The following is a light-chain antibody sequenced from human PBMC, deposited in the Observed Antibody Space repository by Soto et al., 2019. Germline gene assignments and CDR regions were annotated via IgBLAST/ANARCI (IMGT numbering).Light chain of an antibody. Sequence: QSVLTQSSSASASLGSSVKLTCTLSSGHSSYIIAWHQQQPGKAPRYLMKLEGSGSYHKGSGVPDRFSGSSSGADRYLTISNLQSEDEADYYCETWDSNVGVLGGGTKVTVL. CDR2: LEGSGSY. V-gene: IGLV4-60*03. CDR3: ETWDSNVGV. J-gene: IGLJ3*02. CDR1: SGHSSYI.